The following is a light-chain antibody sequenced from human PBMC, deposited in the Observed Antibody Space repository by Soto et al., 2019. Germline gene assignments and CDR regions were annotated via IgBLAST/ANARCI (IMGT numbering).Light chain of an antibody. CDR1: SSNIGSNY. V-gene: IGLV1-47*01. CDR2: RNN. J-gene: IGLJ2*01. CDR3: AVWDDSLSGAV. Sequence: QSVLTQPPSASGTPGERVTISCSGSSSNIGSNYVYWYQQLPGTAPKVLIYRNNQRPSGVPDRFSGSESGTSASLAISGLRSEDEADYYCAVWDDSLSGAVFGGGTKLTVL.